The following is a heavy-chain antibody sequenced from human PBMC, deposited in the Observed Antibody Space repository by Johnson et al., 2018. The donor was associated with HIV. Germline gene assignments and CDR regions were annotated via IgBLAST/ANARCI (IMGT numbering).Heavy chain of an antibody. Sequence: MQLVESGGGLVQPGGSLRLSCGASGFSVSNNYMNWVRQAPGKGLEWVSVIYSGGSTYYADSVKGRFTISRDNSKNTLYLQVNILRAEDTAVYYCARGRGQPFLEWLLVGGGFDMWGQGTMVTVSS. V-gene: IGHV3-66*02. CDR1: GFSVSNNY. D-gene: IGHD3-3*02. CDR2: IYSGGST. J-gene: IGHJ3*02. CDR3: ARGRGQPFLEWLLVGGGFDM.